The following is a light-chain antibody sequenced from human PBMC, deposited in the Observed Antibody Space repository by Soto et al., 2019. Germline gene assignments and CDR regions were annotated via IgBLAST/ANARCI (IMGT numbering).Light chain of an antibody. Sequence: DIQMTQSPSSLSASVGVRVTITCRASQGIHKYLAWYQQKPGKVPKLLIYEASTLQSGVPSRFSGSGSGTDFTLTICSLQPEDVATYYCQTYNSASRTFGQGTKVEIK. CDR1: QGIHKY. V-gene: IGKV1-27*01. J-gene: IGKJ1*01. CDR2: EAS. CDR3: QTYNSASRT.